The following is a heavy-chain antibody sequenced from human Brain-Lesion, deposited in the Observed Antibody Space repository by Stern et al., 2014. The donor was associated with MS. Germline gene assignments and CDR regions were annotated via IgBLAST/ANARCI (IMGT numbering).Heavy chain of an antibody. CDR3: ATLSPGAGGNYYRHFDY. CDR2: FDPEDGET. Sequence: MQLVESGAEVKKPGASVKVSCKVSGYTLTELSMHWVRQAPRKGLEWMGGFDPEDGETIYAQKFQGRVTLPEDTSTDTAYMELSSLRSEDTAVYYCATLSPGAGGNYYRHFDYWGQGTLVTVSS. CDR1: GYTLTELS. D-gene: IGHD1-26*01. V-gene: IGHV1-24*01. J-gene: IGHJ4*02.